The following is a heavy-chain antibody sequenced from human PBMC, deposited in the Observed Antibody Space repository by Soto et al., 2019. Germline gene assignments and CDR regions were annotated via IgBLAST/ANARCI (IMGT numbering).Heavy chain of an antibody. Sequence: SETLSLTCTVSGGSISSYYWNWFRQPPGRGLEWIGYIFERGSTNYNPSLKGRVTISVDTSKNQFSLRLSSVTAADTAVFYCARAEEVPATYYYYMDVWGKGTTVTVSS. CDR3: ARAEEVPATYYYYMDV. CDR2: IFERGST. CDR1: GGSISSYY. J-gene: IGHJ6*03. V-gene: IGHV4-59*01. D-gene: IGHD1-26*01.